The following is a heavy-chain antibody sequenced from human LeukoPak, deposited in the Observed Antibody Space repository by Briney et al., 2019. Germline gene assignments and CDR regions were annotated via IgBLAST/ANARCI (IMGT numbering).Heavy chain of an antibody. Sequence: ASVTVSCKVSGYTLSQLSIHWVRQAPGKGLEWMGGPHPEDGETIYAQKFQGRVTMTEDTSTDTAYMELSSLRSEDTAVYYCSTDLQPYRDGYNRWGQGTLVSVSS. V-gene: IGHV1-24*01. J-gene: IGHJ4*02. CDR2: PHPEDGET. CDR3: STDLQPYRDGYNR. D-gene: IGHD5-24*01. CDR1: GYTLSQLS.